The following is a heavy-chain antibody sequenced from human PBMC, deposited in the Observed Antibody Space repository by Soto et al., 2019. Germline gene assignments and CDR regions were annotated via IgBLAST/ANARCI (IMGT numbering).Heavy chain of an antibody. CDR2: IDPSDSYT. Sequence: PGESLKISCXGSGYSFTSYWISWVRQMPGKGLEWMGRIDPSDSYTNYSPSFQGQVTISADKSLRTAYLQWTSLKASDTALYYCARTRSFTLGFYYDGMDVWGQGTTVTVSS. D-gene: IGHD6-6*01. V-gene: IGHV5-10-1*04. CDR3: ARTRSFTLGFYYDGMDV. J-gene: IGHJ6*02. CDR1: GYSFTSYW.